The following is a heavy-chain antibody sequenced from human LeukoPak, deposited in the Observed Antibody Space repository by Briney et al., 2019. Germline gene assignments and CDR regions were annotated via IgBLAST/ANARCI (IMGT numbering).Heavy chain of an antibody. V-gene: IGHV4-34*01. D-gene: IGHD3-22*01. CDR3: ARGYRITMIVVVIKNWFDP. CDR2: INHSGST. J-gene: IGHJ5*02. CDR1: GGSISSYY. Sequence: SETLSLTCTVSGGSISSYYWSWIRQPPGKGLEWIGEINHSGSTNYNPSLKSRVTISVDTSKNQFSLKLSSVTAADTAVYYCARGYRITMIVVVIKNWFDPWGQGTLVTVSS.